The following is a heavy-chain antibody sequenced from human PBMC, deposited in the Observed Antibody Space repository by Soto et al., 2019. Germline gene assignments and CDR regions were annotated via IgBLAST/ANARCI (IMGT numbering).Heavy chain of an antibody. CDR2: IYYSGST. V-gene: IGHV4-31*03. Sequence: QVQLQESGPGLVKPSQTLSLTCTVSGGSISSGGYYWSWIRQHPGKGLEWIGYIYYSGSTYYNPSLKSRVTISVDTSKNQFSPKLSSVTAAYTAVYYCAIYSGSYSWFDYWGQGTLVTVSS. CDR1: GGSISSGGYY. CDR3: AIYSGSYSWFDY. J-gene: IGHJ4*02. D-gene: IGHD1-26*01.